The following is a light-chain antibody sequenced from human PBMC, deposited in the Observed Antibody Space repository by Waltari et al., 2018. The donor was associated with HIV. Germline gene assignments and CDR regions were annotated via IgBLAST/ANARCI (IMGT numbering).Light chain of an antibody. CDR2: DVT. CDR1: SSDVGGFNF. Sequence: QSALTQPRSVSGSPGQSVTISCTGTSSDVGGFNFVSWYQQHPGKAPKLMIYDVTKRPSGFPARFSVSKFDNTASLTISGLQADDEADYYCCSYAGSYTLVVFGGGTKLTVL. V-gene: IGLV2-11*01. J-gene: IGLJ2*01. CDR3: CSYAGSYTLVV.